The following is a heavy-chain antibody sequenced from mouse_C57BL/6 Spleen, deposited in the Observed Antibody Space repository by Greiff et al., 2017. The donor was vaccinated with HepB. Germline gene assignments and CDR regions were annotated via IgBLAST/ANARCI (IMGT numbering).Heavy chain of an antibody. V-gene: IGHV5-17*01. CDR3: ARLHYYAMDY. CDR2: ISSGSSTI. CDR1: GFTFSDYG. J-gene: IGHJ4*01. Sequence: EVNVVESGGGLVKPGGSLKLSCAASGFTFSDYGMHWVRQAPEKGLEWVAYISSGSSTIYYADTVKGRFTISRDNAKNTLFLQMTSLRSEDTAMYYCARLHYYAMDYWGQGTSVTVSS.